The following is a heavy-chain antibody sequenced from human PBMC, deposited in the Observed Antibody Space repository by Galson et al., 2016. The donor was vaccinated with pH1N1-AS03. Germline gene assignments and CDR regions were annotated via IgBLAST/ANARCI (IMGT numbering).Heavy chain of an antibody. J-gene: IGHJ4*02. V-gene: IGHV5-51*01. CDR3: ARLMIVLLTGYYHFGDY. Sequence: QSGAEVKKPGESLRISCAASGYSFSDHWIGWVRQMPGRGLEWVGLIYPDDSDTRYSPSFQGQVTISADKSTTTAYLQWNSLKASDTAIYYCARLMIVLLTGYYHFGDYWGQGTLVTVSS. CDR1: GYSFSDHW. D-gene: IGHD3-9*01. CDR2: IYPDDSDT.